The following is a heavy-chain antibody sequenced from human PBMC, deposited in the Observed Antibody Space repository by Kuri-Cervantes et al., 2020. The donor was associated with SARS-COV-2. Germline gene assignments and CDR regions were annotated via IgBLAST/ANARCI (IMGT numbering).Heavy chain of an antibody. CDR3: ARALPITIFGVVTPYSWFDP. CDR2: IYYSGST. J-gene: IGHJ5*02. V-gene: IGHV4-61*01. CDR1: GGSVSSGSYY. Sequence: GSLRLSCTVSGGSVSSGSYYWSWIRQPPGKGLEWIGYIYYSGSTNYNPSLKSRVTISVDTSKNQFSLKLSSVTAADTAVYYCARALPITIFGVVTPYSWFDPWGQGTLVTVSS. D-gene: IGHD3-3*01.